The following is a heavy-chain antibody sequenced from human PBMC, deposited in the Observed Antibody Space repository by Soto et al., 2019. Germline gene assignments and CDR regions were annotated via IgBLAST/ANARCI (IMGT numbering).Heavy chain of an antibody. J-gene: IGHJ5*01. CDR1: GYNFISFW. Sequence: GESLKISCKASGYNFISFWIAWVRQMPGKGLEWMGIIYPGDSDSTYSPSFQGQVTFSADRSTNTAYLQWSSLKPSDTAIYYCARQAYFGSGTYYSDSWGQEPWSPSPQ. V-gene: IGHV5-51*01. CDR3: ARQAYFGSGTYYSDS. D-gene: IGHD3-10*01. CDR2: IYPGDSDS.